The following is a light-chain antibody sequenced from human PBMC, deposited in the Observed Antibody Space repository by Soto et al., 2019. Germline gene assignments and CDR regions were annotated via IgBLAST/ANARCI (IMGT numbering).Light chain of an antibody. CDR2: DVS. CDR1: QNVNSY. Sequence: EIVLTQSPATLSLSPGERATLSCRASQNVNSYITWYQQKPGQAPRLLIYDVSNRATGIPARFSGSGSGTDFTLTINSLEPEDFAVYYCQQRSNWPITFGQGTRLEIK. CDR3: QQRSNWPIT. V-gene: IGKV3-11*01. J-gene: IGKJ5*01.